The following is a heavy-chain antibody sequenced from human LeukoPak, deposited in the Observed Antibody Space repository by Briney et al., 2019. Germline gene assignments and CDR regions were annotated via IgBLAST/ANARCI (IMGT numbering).Heavy chain of an antibody. V-gene: IGHV4-30-4*08. J-gene: IGHJ6*03. CDR2: IYYSGST. Sequence: SETLSLTCTVSGGSISSGDYYWSWIRQPPGKGLEWIGYIYYSGSTYYNPSLKSQVTISVDTSKNQFSLKLSSVTAADTAVYYCARDLGATYYYYYMDVWGKGTTVTVSS. CDR3: ARDLGATYYYYYMDV. CDR1: GGSISSGDYY.